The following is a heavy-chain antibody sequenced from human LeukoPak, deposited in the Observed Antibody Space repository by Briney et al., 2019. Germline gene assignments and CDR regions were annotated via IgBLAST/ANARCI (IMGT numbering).Heavy chain of an antibody. J-gene: IGHJ6*03. V-gene: IGHV1-69*05. CDR3: AIGGNTVTRSPRYYYYYYMDV. Sequence: GASVKLSCMASGGTFSSYAISWERQPPGQGHEWMGGIIPIFGTANYAQKFQGRVTITTDESTSTVYMELSSLRSEDTAVYYCAIGGNTVTRSPRYYYYYYMDVWGKGTTVTVSS. CDR2: IIPIFGTA. CDR1: GGTFSSYA. D-gene: IGHD4-11*01.